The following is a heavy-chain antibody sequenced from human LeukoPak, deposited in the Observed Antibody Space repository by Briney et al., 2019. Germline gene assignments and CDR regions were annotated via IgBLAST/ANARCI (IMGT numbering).Heavy chain of an antibody. CDR2: IYYSGST. J-gene: IGHJ3*02. Sequence: SETLSLTCTVSGGSISSSSYYWGWIRQPPGKGLEWIGSIYYSGSTYYNPSLKSRVTISVDTSKNQFSLKLSSVTAADTAVYYCASSRLRFLEWLSPDDAFDIWGQGTMVTVSS. V-gene: IGHV4-39*01. CDR1: GGSISSSSYY. D-gene: IGHD3-3*01. CDR3: ASSRLRFLEWLSPDDAFDI.